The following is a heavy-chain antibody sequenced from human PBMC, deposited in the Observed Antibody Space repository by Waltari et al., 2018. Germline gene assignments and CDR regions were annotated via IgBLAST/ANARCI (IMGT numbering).Heavy chain of an antibody. J-gene: IGHJ4*02. D-gene: IGHD3-16*01. Sequence: QVQLQESGPGLVKPSETLSLTCTVSGGSISSYYWSWIRQPPGKGLEWIGYIYYSGSTNYNPPRRSRVTISVDTSKTQFSLKLSSVTAADTAVYYCARAENGGDCDYWGQGTLVTVSS. CDR2: IYYSGST. CDR3: ARAENGGDCDY. CDR1: GGSISSYY. V-gene: IGHV4-59*01.